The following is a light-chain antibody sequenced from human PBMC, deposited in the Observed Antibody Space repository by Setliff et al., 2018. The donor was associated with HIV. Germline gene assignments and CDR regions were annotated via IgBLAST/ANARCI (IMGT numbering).Light chain of an antibody. J-gene: IGLJ3*02. V-gene: IGLV1-40*01. CDR2: ANT. CDR3: QSYDSSLSGWV. Sequence: QSALTQPPSVSGAPGQRVTISCTGSSSNIGAGYDVHWYQQLPGTAPKLLIYANTNRPSGVPDRFSGSKSGTSPSLAITGLQAEDEADYYCQSYDSSLSGWVFGGGTKVTVL. CDR1: SSNIGAGYD.